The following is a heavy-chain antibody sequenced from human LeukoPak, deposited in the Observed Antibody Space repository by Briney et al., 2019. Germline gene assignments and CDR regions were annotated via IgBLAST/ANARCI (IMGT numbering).Heavy chain of an antibody. D-gene: IGHD1-26*01. V-gene: IGHV4-61*02. J-gene: IGHJ4*02. Sequence: PSETLSLTCTVSGDSISSGSYYWRWIRQPAGKGLEWIGRIYTSGSTNYNPSLKSRVTISVDTSKNQFSLKLSSVTAADTAVYYCARALSGSYSYYFDYWGQGTLVTVSS. CDR2: IYTSGST. CDR3: ARALSGSYSYYFDY. CDR1: GDSISSGSYY.